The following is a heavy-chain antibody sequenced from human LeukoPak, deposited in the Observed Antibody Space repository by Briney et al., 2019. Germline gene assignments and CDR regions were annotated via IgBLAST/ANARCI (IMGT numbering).Heavy chain of an antibody. V-gene: IGHV3-23*01. CDR1: GFTFSSYA. J-gene: IGHJ4*02. CDR2: ISGSGGST. D-gene: IGHD4-17*01. CDR3: AKDPGPYGDYYFDY. Sequence: GGSLRLSCAASGFTFSSYAMSWVHQAPGKGLEWVSAISGSGGSTYYPDSVKGRFTISRDNSKNTLYLQMNSLRAEDTAVYYCAKDPGPYGDYYFDYWGQGTLVTVS.